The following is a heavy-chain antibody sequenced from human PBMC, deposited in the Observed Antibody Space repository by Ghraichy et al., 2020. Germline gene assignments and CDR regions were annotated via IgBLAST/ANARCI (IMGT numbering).Heavy chain of an antibody. CDR3: AGWEDSSSWDYYFDY. J-gene: IGHJ4*02. CDR1: GGSISSYY. D-gene: IGHD6-13*01. CDR2: IYYSGST. V-gene: IGHV4-59*01. Sequence: SETLSLTCTVSGGSISSYYWSWIRQPPGKGLEWIGYIYYSGSTNYNPSLKSRVTISVDTSKNQFSLKLSSVTAADTAVYYCAGWEDSSSWDYYFDYWGQGTLVTVSS.